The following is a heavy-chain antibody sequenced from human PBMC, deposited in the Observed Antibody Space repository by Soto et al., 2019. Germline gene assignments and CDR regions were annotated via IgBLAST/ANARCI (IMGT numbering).Heavy chain of an antibody. J-gene: IGHJ4*02. Sequence: GGSLRLSCAASGFTFISYAMSWVRQAPGKGLEWVSYISSSGSTIYYADSVKGRFTISRDNAKNSLYLQMNSLRAEDTAVYYCARDSVWNRFDYWGQGTLVTVSS. V-gene: IGHV3-48*04. CDR2: ISSSGSTI. D-gene: IGHD1-1*01. CDR3: ARDSVWNRFDY. CDR1: GFTFISYA.